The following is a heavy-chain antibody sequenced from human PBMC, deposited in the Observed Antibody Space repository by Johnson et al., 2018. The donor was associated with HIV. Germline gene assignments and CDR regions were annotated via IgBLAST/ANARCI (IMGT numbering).Heavy chain of an antibody. CDR2: ISYDGSNK. J-gene: IGHJ3*02. CDR3: ARDRVEVLWSSGKNAFDI. V-gene: IGHV3-30*14. D-gene: IGHD3-22*01. Sequence: QVQLVESGGGVVPPRRSLRLSCAASGFSLSSYAMHWVRQAPGKGLEWVAVISYDGSNKYYADSVKGRFTISRDNSKNTLYLQMNSLRAEDTAVYYCARDRVEVLWSSGKNAFDIWGQGTMVSVSS. CDR1: GFSLSSYA.